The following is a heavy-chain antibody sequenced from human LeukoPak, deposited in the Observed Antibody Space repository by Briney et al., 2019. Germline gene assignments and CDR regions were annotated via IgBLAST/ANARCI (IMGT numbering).Heavy chain of an antibody. J-gene: IGHJ6*03. D-gene: IGHD1-20*01. CDR2: IYYSGST. V-gene: IGHV4-39*07. CDR1: GGSISSSSYY. CDR3: ARGYNWNYYYYYYMDV. Sequence: SETLSLTCTVSGGSISSSSYYWGWIRQPPGKGLEWIGSIYYSGSTYYNPSLKSRVTISVDTSKNQFSLKLSSVTAADTAVYYCARGYNWNYYYYYYMDVWGKGTTVTVSS.